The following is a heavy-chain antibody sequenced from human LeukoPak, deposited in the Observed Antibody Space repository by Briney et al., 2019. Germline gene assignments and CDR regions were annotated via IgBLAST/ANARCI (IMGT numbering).Heavy chain of an antibody. Sequence: SETLSLTCTVSGGSISSYYWSWIRQPPGKGLEWIGYIYYSGSTYYNPSLKSQVTISVDTSKNQFSLKLSSVTAADTAVYYCARVYSNHISNWFDPWGQGTLVTVSS. D-gene: IGHD4-11*01. V-gene: IGHV4-59*08. CDR1: GGSISSYY. J-gene: IGHJ5*02. CDR3: ARVYSNHISNWFDP. CDR2: IYYSGST.